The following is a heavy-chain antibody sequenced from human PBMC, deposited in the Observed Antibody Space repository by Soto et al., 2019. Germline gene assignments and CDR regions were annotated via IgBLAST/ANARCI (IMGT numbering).Heavy chain of an antibody. D-gene: IGHD6-6*01. CDR2: ISGSGGST. V-gene: IGHV3-23*01. J-gene: IGHJ4*02. Sequence: WLSLSLSCAASAFPFSSYAMSWIRPAPGQVLEWVSAISGSGGSTYYADSVKVRFTISRDNSKKTLYLQMNSLRAEDTDMYYCAKDPEYRTSSLRNYFEYWGQGTPVTVS. CDR1: AFPFSSYA. CDR3: AKDPEYRTSSLRNYFEY.